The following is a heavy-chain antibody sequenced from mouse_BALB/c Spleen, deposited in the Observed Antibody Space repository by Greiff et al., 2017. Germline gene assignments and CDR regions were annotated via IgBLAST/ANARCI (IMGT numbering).Heavy chain of an antibody. CDR2: INSNGGST. D-gene: IGHD2-1*01. Sequence: DVKLVESGGGLVQPGGSLKLSCAASGFTFSSYGMSWVRQTPDKRLELVATINSNGGSTYYPDSVKGRFTISRDNAKNTLYLQMSSLKSEDTAMYYCARDYGKKDYAMDYWGQGTSVTVSS. CDR3: ARDYGKKDYAMDY. CDR1: GFTFSSYG. V-gene: IGHV5-6-3*01. J-gene: IGHJ4*01.